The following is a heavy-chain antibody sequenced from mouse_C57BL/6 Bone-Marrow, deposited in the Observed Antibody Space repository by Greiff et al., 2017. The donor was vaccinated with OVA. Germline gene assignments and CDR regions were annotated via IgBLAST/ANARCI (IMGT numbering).Heavy chain of an antibody. CDR3: ARIYYDYDDYAMDY. CDR2: IWTGGGT. Sequence: VQRVESGPGLVAPSQSLSITCTVSGFSLTSYAISWVRQPPGKGLEWLGVIWTGGGTNYNSALKSSMSISKDNSKSQVFLKMNSLQTDDTAMYYCARIYYDYDDYAMDYWGQGTSVTVSS. V-gene: IGHV2-9-1*01. CDR1: GFSLTSYA. J-gene: IGHJ4*01. D-gene: IGHD2-4*01.